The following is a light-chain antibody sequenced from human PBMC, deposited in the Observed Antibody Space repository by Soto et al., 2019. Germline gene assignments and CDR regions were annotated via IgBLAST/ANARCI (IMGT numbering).Light chain of an antibody. Sequence: EIVLTQSPGTLSLSPGERATLSCRASQSVSSSYLAWYLQKPGQAPRLLIYGASSRATGIPVRFSGSGSGTDFTLTISRLEPEDFAVYYCQQYGSSPGVTFGPGTKVDIK. CDR2: GAS. V-gene: IGKV3-20*01. J-gene: IGKJ3*01. CDR3: QQYGSSPGVT. CDR1: QSVSSSY.